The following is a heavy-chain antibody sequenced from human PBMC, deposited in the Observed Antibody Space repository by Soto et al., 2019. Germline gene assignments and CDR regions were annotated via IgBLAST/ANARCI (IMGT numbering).Heavy chain of an antibody. D-gene: IGHD2-2*01. CDR3: AIDTSELPYYQDVMDV. CDR1: GLRFEDHA. Sequence: GWALRLSCAASGLRFEDHAMYWVRQVPGKGLEWVSGISWNGGTIAYADSVKGRFIVSRDNAKNSMYLQMNSLRGEDTALYYCAIDTSELPYYQDVMDVCGQGAKVTVSS. V-gene: IGHV3-9*01. CDR2: ISWNGGTI. J-gene: IGHJ6*02.